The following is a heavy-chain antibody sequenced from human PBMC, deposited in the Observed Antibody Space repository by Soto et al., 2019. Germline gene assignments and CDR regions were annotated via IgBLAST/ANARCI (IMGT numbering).Heavy chain of an antibody. CDR1: GFSFSDYH. CDR3: AKESDYFFY. CDR2: IGGSGSTI. J-gene: IGHJ4*02. Sequence: PGGSLRLSCSASGFSFSDYHMSWIRQAPGKGLEWVSYIGGSGSTIYYVDSVKGRFTISRDNAKNTLYLQMNSLRAEDTAVYYCAKESDYFFYWGQGALVTVSS. D-gene: IGHD3-3*01. V-gene: IGHV3-11*01.